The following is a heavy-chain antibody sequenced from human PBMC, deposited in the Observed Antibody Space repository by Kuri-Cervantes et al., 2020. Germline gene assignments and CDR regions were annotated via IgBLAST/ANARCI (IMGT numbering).Heavy chain of an antibody. Sequence: ASVKVSCKASGYTFTGYYMHWVRQAPGQGLEWMGWMNPNSGNTGYAQKFQGRVTMTRNTSISTAYMELSSLRSDDTAVYYCARDDVWERGMVRGVINNWFDPWGQGTLVTVSS. CDR2: MNPNSGNT. CDR1: GYTFTGYY. CDR3: ARDDVWERGMVRGVINNWFDP. V-gene: IGHV1-8*02. J-gene: IGHJ5*02. D-gene: IGHD3-10*01.